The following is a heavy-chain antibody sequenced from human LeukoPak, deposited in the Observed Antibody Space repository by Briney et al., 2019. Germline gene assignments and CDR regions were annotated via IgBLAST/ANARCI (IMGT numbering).Heavy chain of an antibody. V-gene: IGHV3-48*03. D-gene: IGHD3-10*01. J-gene: IGHJ4*02. CDR2: LSSSGTII. CDR3: GKVAKYFYDSETYYVFEH. Sequence: GSLRLSCAASGFTFSSYEMNWVRQAPGKGLEWVSYLSSSGTIIYYADSVKGRFTISRHNAKNSLDLQNNSRRVEDTEIYYFGKVAKYFYDSETYYVFEHWGQGTPVTASS. CDR1: GFTFSSYE.